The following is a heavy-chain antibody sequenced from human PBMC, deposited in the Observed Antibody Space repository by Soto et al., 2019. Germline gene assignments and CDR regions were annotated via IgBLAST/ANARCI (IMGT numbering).Heavy chain of an antibody. D-gene: IGHD2-2*01. J-gene: IGHJ4*02. CDR1: GYTFTGYY. V-gene: IGHV1-2*04. CDR2: INPNSGGT. CDR3: ARGVIVVVPATHLFDV. Sequence: ASVKVSCKASGYTFTGYYMHWVRQAPGQGLEWMGWINPNSGGTNYAQMFQGWVTMTRDTSISTAYMELSRLRSDDTAVYYCARGVIVVVPATHLFDVWGQGTLVTVSS.